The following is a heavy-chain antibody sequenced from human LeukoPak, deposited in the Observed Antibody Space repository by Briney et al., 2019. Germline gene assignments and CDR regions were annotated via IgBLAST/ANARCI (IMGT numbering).Heavy chain of an antibody. CDR1: GYTLTSYY. CDR2: INPSGGNT. CDR3: ARGSSTSCYWCGWFDP. V-gene: IGHV1-46*01. D-gene: IGHD2-2*01. J-gene: IGHJ5*02. Sequence: ASVKVSCKAYGYTLTSYYMHWVRQAPGQGLEWMGIINPSGGNTRYAQKFQGRVTTTRDTSTSTVYMELSSLRSEDTAMYYCARGSSTSCYWCGWFDPWGQGTLVTVPS.